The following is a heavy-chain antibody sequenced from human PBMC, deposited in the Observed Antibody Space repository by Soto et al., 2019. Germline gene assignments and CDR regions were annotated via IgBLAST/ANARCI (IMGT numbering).Heavy chain of an antibody. CDR1: GYSFTSYW. J-gene: IGHJ6*03. D-gene: IGHD3-16*01. V-gene: IGHV5-51*01. CDR2: IYPGDSDT. CDR3: ARLLGFGVLTQLYYMDV. Sequence: GESLKISCKGSGYSFTSYWIGWVRQMPGKGLEWMGIIYPGDSDTRYSPSFQGQVTISADKSISTAYLQWSSLKASDTAMYYCARLLGFGVLTQLYYMDVWGKGTTVTVSS.